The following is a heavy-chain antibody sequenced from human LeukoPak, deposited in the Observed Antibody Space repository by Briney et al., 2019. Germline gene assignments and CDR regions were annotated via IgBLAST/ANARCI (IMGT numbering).Heavy chain of an antibody. CDR2: ISYDGSNK. V-gene: IGHV3-30-3*01. Sequence: GGSLRLSCAASGFTFSSYAMHWVRQAPGKGLEWVAVISYDGSNKYYADSVKGRFTISRDNSKNTLYLQMNSLRAEDTAVYYCAGEGYDAFDIWGQGTMVTVSS. CDR3: AGEGYDAFDI. J-gene: IGHJ3*02. D-gene: IGHD5-12*01. CDR1: GFTFSSYA.